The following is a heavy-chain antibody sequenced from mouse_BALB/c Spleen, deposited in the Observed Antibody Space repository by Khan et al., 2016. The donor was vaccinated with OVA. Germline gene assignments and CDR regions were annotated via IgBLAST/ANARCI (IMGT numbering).Heavy chain of an antibody. V-gene: IGHV1-61*01. Sequence: QVQLQQSGAELVRPGASVKLSCKASAYAFTSYWMNWVKQRPGQGLEWIGMIDPLDSETHSNQMFKDKATLTVDNSSSTAYMQLSSLTSEDSAVYYWARCLMEAMDYWGQGTSVTVSS. D-gene: IGHD2-3*01. CDR2: IDPLDSET. J-gene: IGHJ4*01. CDR1: AYAFTSYW. CDR3: ARCLMEAMDY.